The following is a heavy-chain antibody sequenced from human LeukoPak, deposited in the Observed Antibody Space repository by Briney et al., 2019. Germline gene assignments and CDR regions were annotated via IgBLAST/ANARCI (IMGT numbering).Heavy chain of an antibody. D-gene: IGHD5-18*01. CDR1: GFTFSSYS. V-gene: IGHV3-21*01. CDR2: ISSSSSYI. J-gene: IGHJ4*02. Sequence: GGSLRLSCAASGFTFSSYSMSWVRQAPGKGLEWVSSISSSSSYIYYADSVKGRFTISRDNAKNSLYLQMNSLRAEDTAVYYCARDRVGGYGYGYDFDYWGQGTLVTVSS. CDR3: ARDRVGGYGYGYDFDY.